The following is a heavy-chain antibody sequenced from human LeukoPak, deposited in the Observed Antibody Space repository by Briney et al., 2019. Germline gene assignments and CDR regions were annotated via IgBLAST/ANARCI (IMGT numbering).Heavy chain of an antibody. CDR3: AKGDDILTGYYYYGMDV. CDR1: GFTFDDYA. J-gene: IGHJ6*02. Sequence: GGSLRLSCVASGFTFDDYAMHWVRQAPGKGLEWVSGISWNSGSIGYADSVKGRFTITRDNSKNTLYLQMNSLRAEDTAVYYCAKGDDILTGYYYYGMDVWGQGTTVTVSS. CDR2: ISWNSGSI. D-gene: IGHD3-9*01. V-gene: IGHV3-9*01.